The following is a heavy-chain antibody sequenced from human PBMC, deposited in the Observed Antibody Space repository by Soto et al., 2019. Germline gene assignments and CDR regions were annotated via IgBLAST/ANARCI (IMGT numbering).Heavy chain of an antibody. CDR3: ARRGGGGCETSWFDP. Sequence: QVQLVESGGGLVKPGGSLRLSCAASGFTFSDYYMSWIRQAPGKGLEWVSYISSSSSYTNYADSGKGRFTISRANAKNSLNLKRNSPVAADAAGYYCARRGGGGCETSWFDPWGQGTLVTVSS. CDR2: ISSSSSYT. CDR1: GFTFSDYY. D-gene: IGHD3-16*01. V-gene: IGHV3-11*05. J-gene: IGHJ5*02.